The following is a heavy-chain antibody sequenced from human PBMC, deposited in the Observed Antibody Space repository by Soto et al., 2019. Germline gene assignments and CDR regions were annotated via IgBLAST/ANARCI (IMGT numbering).Heavy chain of an antibody. Sequence: EVQLVESGGGLVQPGGSLRLSCAASGFTVSSNYMSWVCQAPGKGLEWVSVIYSGGSTYYADSVKGRFTISRDNSKNTLYLQMNSLRAEDTAVYYCAREIWFGELLSYYWGQGTLVTVSS. CDR3: AREIWFGELLSYY. V-gene: IGHV3-66*01. CDR2: IYSGGST. D-gene: IGHD3-10*01. J-gene: IGHJ4*02. CDR1: GFTVSSNY.